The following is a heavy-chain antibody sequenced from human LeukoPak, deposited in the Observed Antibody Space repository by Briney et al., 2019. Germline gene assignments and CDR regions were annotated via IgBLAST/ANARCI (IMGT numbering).Heavy chain of an antibody. CDR2: IKQDGSEK. J-gene: IGHJ6*04. CDR1: GFTFSSYW. D-gene: IGHD3-10*02. V-gene: IGHV3-7*01. CDR3: AELGITMIGGV. Sequence: QPGGSLTLSCAASGFTFSSYWTSWVRQAPGEGLEWVANIKQDGSEKYYVDSVKGRFTISRDNAKNSLYLQMNSLRAEDTAVYYCAELGITMIGGVWGKGTTVTISS.